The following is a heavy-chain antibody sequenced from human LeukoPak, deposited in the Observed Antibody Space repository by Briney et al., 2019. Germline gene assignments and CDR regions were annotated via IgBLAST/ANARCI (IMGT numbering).Heavy chain of an antibody. Sequence: GASVKVSCKASGYTFTSYGISWVRQAPGQGLEWMGWISAYNGNTNYAQKLQGRVTMTTDTSTSTAYMELRSLRPDDTAVYYCAKFFGVVAPDYYGMDVWGQGTTVTVSS. V-gene: IGHV1-18*01. CDR1: GYTFTSYG. CDR2: ISAYNGNT. J-gene: IGHJ6*02. D-gene: IGHD3-3*01. CDR3: AKFFGVVAPDYYGMDV.